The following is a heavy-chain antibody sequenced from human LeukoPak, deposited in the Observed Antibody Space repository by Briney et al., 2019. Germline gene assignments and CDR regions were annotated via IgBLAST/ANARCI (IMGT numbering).Heavy chain of an antibody. Sequence: ASVKVSCQASGYTFTGYYMHWVRQAPGQGLEWMGWINPDNGGTNYAQKFQGRVTMTRDMSISTAYMELSRLRSDDTAVYYCARDPSNSGYDYLCSFDYWGQGTLVTVSS. J-gene: IGHJ4*02. V-gene: IGHV1-2*02. CDR2: INPDNGGT. CDR3: ARDPSNSGYDYLCSFDY. CDR1: GYTFTGYY. D-gene: IGHD5-12*01.